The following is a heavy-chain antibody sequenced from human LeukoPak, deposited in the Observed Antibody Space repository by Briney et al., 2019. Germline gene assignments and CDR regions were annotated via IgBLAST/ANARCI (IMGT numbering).Heavy chain of an antibody. CDR2: INHSGST. J-gene: IGHJ5*02. D-gene: IGHD3-10*01. CDR1: GGSFSGYY. Sequence: SETLSLTCAVYGGSFSGYYWSWIRQPPGKGLEWIGEINHSGSTNYNPSLKSRVTISVDTPKNQFSLKLSSVTAADTAVYYCATGFGELLRYWFDPWGQGTLVTVSS. CDR3: ATGFGELLRYWFDP. V-gene: IGHV4-34*01.